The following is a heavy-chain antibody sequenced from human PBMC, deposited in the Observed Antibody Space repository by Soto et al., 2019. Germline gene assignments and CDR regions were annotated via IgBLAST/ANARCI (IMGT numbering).Heavy chain of an antibody. CDR3: ARVVSYCSGYYLVLYLDY. Sequence: SVKVSCKASGGTLSSYAISWVRQAPGQGLEWMGGIIPIFGTANYAQKFQGRVTITADESTSTAYMELSSLRSEDTAGYYCARVVSYCSGYYLVLYLDYWGQGTLVTVPS. CDR2: IIPIFGTA. J-gene: IGHJ4*02. V-gene: IGHV1-69*13. CDR1: GGTLSSYA. D-gene: IGHD3-22*01.